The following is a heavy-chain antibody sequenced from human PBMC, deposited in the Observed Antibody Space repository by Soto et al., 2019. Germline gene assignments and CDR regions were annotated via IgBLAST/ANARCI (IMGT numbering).Heavy chain of an antibody. CDR1: GFTFSSYG. Sequence: GGSRRLSCAASGFTFSSYGMHWVRQAPGKGLEWVAVISYDGSNKYYADSVKGRFTISRDNSKNTLYLQMNSLRAEDTAVYYCARASYDSSGYHDAPRTHYLDYWGQGT. V-gene: IGHV3-30*03. CDR2: ISYDGSNK. CDR3: ARASYDSSGYHDAPRTHYLDY. D-gene: IGHD3-22*01. J-gene: IGHJ4*02.